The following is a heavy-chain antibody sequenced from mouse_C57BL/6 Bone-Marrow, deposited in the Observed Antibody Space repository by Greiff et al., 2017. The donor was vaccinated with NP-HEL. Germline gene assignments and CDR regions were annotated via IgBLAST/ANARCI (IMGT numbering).Heavy chain of an antibody. CDR3: ARGQLGLFAY. V-gene: IGHV1-69*01. CDR2: IDPSDSYT. J-gene: IGHJ3*01. D-gene: IGHD4-1*02. CDR1: GYTFTSYW. Sequence: VQLQQPGAELVMPGASVKLSCKASGYTFTSYWMHWVKQRPGQGLEWIGEIDPSDSYTNYNQKFKGKSTLTVDKSSSTAYMQLSSLTSEDSAVYYCARGQLGLFAYCGQGTLVTVSA.